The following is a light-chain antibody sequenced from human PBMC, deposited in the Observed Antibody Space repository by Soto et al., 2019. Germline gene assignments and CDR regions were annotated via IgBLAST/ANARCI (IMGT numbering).Light chain of an antibody. V-gene: IGKV3-20*01. CDR3: QQYGSSPPT. J-gene: IGKJ1*01. Sequence: ETVLTQSPGTLSLSPGERATLSCRASQPISSYLAWYQQKPGQAPRLLIYDASKRATGIPARFSGSGSGAEFTLTISNVEPEDLATYYCQQYGSSPPTFGQGTKVDIK. CDR1: QPISSY. CDR2: DAS.